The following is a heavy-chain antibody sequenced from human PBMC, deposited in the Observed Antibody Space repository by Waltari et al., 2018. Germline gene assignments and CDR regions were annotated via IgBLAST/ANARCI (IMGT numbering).Heavy chain of an antibody. J-gene: IGHJ4*02. D-gene: IGHD1-26*01. V-gene: IGHV1-2*02. CDR3: ARGWELPRSRLDY. CDR2: INPNSGGT. CDR1: GYPFPGYY. Sequence: QVQLVQSGAEVKKPGASVKVSCRASGYPFPGYYMHWVRRAPGQGLEWMGWINPNSGGTNYAQKFQGRVTMTRDTSISTAYMELSRLRSDDTAVYYCARGWELPRSRLDYWGQGTLVTVSS.